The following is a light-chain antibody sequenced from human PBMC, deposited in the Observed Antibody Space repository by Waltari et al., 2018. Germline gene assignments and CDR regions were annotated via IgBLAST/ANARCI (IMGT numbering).Light chain of an antibody. V-gene: IGKV1-39*01. J-gene: IGKJ4*01. Sequence: DIQMTQSPSSLSASVGDRVTITCRASQSISIYLNWYQQKRGKAPNLLIYATSNLQSGVPSRFSGSGSGTDFTLTISSLQPEDFATYFCQQSYNTALTFGGGTKVEIK. CDR1: QSISIY. CDR3: QQSYNTALT. CDR2: ATS.